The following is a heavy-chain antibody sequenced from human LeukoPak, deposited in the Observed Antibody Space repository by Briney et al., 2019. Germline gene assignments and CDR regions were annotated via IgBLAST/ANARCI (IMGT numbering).Heavy chain of an antibody. D-gene: IGHD3-22*01. V-gene: IGHV4-39*01. CDR1: GVSISSSSYY. CDR3: ARQGSVGQSGYYYDSSGYSDYYYYYYMDV. CDR2: VYYSGST. Sequence: SETLSLTCTVSGVSISSSSYYWGWIRQPPGKGLEWIGSVYYSGSTYYNPSLKSRVTISVDTSKNQFSLKLSSVTAADTAVYYYARQGSVGQSGYYYDSSGYSDYYYYYYMDVWGKGTTVTISS. J-gene: IGHJ6*03.